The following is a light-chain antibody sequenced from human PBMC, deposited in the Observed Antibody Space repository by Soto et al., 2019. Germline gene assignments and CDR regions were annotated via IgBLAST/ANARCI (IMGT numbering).Light chain of an antibody. CDR2: EVS. V-gene: IGLV2-8*01. CDR1: SSDVGGYNY. Sequence: QSVLTQPPSASGSPGQSVTISCTGTSSDVGGYNYVSWYQQHPGKAPKLMIYEVSKRPSGVPDRFSGSKSGNTASLTVSGLQAEDEDDYYCSSYAGSNNLVVFGGGTQLTVL. CDR3: SSYAGSNNLVV. J-gene: IGLJ2*01.